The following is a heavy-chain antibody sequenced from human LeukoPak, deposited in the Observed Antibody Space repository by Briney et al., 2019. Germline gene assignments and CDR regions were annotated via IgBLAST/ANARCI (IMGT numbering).Heavy chain of an antibody. V-gene: IGHV3-74*01. CDR1: GFTFSSYW. Sequence: GGSLRLSCAASGFTFSSYWMHWVRQALGKGLVWVSRINSEGSSTTYADSVKGRFTISRDNAKSTLYLQMNSLRAEDTAVYYCASGRDSSGWYLIDYWGQGTLVTVSS. J-gene: IGHJ4*02. CDR2: INSEGSST. CDR3: ASGRDSSGWYLIDY. D-gene: IGHD6-19*01.